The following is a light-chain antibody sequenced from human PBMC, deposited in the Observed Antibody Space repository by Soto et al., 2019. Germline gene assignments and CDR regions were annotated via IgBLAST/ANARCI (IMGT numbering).Light chain of an antibody. V-gene: IGKV3-15*01. J-gene: IGKJ2*01. CDR1: QSVSSN. Sequence: EIVLTQSPVTLPLSPGDRATLSCRASQSVSSNLAWYQQKPGQAPRLLIYAASTRATGIPARFSGSGSGTEFTLTISSLQSEDFAVYYCQQYQNWPPMYAFGQGTKLEI. CDR3: QQYQNWPPMYA. CDR2: AAS.